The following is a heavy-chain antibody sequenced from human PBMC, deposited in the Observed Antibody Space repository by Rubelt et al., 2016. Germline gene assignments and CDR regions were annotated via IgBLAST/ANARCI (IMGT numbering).Heavy chain of an antibody. CDR1: GFTFTTHG. CDR3: ARTSGYDSGWNDA. J-gene: IGHJ5*02. D-gene: IGHD6-19*01. V-gene: IGHV3-23*01. CDR2: ISGGGGSA. Sequence: GSGGGLVQPGGSLTLSCAASGFTFTTHGMSWVRQAPGKGLDWVSTISGGGGSASYAASVRGRFTISRNNSKNALYLRMNSLRVDDTAVYYCARTSGYDSGWNDAGGQGTLVTVPP.